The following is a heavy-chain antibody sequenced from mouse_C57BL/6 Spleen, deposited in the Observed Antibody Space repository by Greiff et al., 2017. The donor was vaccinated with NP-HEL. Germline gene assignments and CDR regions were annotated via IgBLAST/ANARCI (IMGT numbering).Heavy chain of an antibody. J-gene: IGHJ2*01. Sequence: QVQLQQSGAELVRPGASVTLSCKASGYTFTDYEMHWVKQTPVHGLEWIGAIVPETGGTAYNQTVKGKAILTADKSSSTAYMELRSLTAEDSAVYYCTRSGDGPDYWGQGTTLTVSS. V-gene: IGHV1-15*01. CDR1: GYTFTDYE. CDR2: IVPETGGT. CDR3: TRSGDGPDY. D-gene: IGHD2-3*01.